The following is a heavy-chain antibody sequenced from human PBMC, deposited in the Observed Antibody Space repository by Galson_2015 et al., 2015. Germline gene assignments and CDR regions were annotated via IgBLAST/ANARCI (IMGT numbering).Heavy chain of an antibody. V-gene: IGHV3-23*01. Sequence: SLRLSCAASGFTFSSSAMNWVRQAPGTGLEWVSGLSHTGSSIYYADSVKGRFTISRDNSKNTLFLHLNSLRADDTAVYYCAKERRAVGMSAIDYWGQGTQVTVSS. CDR3: AKERRAVGMSAIDY. CDR1: GFTFSSSA. J-gene: IGHJ4*02. D-gene: IGHD2-21*02. CDR2: LSHTGSSI.